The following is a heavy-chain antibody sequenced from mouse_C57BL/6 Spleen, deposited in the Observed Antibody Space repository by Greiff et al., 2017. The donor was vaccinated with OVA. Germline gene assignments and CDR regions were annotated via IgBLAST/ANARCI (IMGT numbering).Heavy chain of an antibody. D-gene: IGHD5-5*01. CDR2: IDPSDSYT. V-gene: IGHV1-69*01. CDR1: GYTFTSYW. CDR3: ALPYFDV. J-gene: IGHJ1*03. Sequence: QVQLQQPGAELVMPGASVKLSCKASGYTFTSYWMHWVKQRPGQGLEWIGEIDPSDSYTNYNQKFKGKSTLTVDKSSSTAYMQLSSLTSEDSAVCYCALPYFDVWGTGTTVTVSS.